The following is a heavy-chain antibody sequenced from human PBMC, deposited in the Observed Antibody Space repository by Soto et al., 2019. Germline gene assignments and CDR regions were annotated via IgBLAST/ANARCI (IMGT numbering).Heavy chain of an antibody. CDR3: ARDYEFWSGDLLGMDV. CDR2: ISSSSSYT. D-gene: IGHD3-3*01. J-gene: IGHJ6*02. CDR1: GFTFSDYY. Sequence: GGSLRLSCAASGFTFSDYYMSWIRQAPGKGLEWVSYISSSSSYTNYADSVKGRFTISRDNAKNSLYLQMNSLRAEDTAVYYCARDYEFWSGDLLGMDVWGQGTTVTVSS. V-gene: IGHV3-11*06.